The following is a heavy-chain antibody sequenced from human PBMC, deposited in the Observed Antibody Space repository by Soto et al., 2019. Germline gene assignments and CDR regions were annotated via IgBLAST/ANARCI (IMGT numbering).Heavy chain of an antibody. CDR3: AKSSIEYSASVDQ. Sequence: EVQLLESGGGLVQPGGSLRLACAASGFSFSSYAMVWVRQAPGKGLEWVSVIIARGGSSYLADSVKGRFTTSRDNSKNVLSLEMNSLRAEDTATYFCAKSSIEYSASVDQWGQGNLVLVSS. D-gene: IGHD5-12*01. J-gene: IGHJ4*02. CDR2: IIARGGSS. CDR1: GFSFSSYA. V-gene: IGHV3-23*01.